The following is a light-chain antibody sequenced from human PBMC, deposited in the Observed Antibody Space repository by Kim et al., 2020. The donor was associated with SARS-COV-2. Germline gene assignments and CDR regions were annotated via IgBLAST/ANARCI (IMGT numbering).Light chain of an antibody. Sequence: KTTTIYCTRSGGSVDSNFVQWYQQRPGSVPTALIYENNQRPSGVPDRFSGSIDTSSNSASLTISGLKTDDEADYYCQSYDRNKHGVFGGGTQLTVL. J-gene: IGLJ3*02. V-gene: IGLV6-57*03. CDR3: QSYDRNKHGV. CDR1: GGSVDSNF. CDR2: ENN.